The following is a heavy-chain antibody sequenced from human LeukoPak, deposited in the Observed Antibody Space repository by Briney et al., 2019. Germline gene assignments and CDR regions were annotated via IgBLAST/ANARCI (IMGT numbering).Heavy chain of an antibody. V-gene: IGHV4-59*10. D-gene: IGHD6-13*01. J-gene: IGHJ4*02. CDR3: AKYGSSWPFFNY. Sequence: LSETVSLTCGVYVRSYRGWYWSWMRQPGARGLEGIGRIYSTGCTNYNPSLKGRVTMSVDTSKKQFSLKLKSVTAADTALYYCAKYGSSWPFFNYWGLGTLVTVSS. CDR1: VRSYRGWY. CDR2: IYSTGCT.